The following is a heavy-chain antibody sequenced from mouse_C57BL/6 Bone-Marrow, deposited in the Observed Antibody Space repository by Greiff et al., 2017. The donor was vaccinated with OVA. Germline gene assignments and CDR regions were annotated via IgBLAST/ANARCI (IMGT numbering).Heavy chain of an antibody. CDR2: INPNNGGT. Sequence: EVKLQQSGPELVKPGASVKISCKASGYTFTDYYMNWVKQSHGKSLEWIGDINPNNGGTSYNQKFKGKATLTVDKSSSTAYMELRSLTSEDSAVYYCARRNSWFAYWGQGTLVTVSA. CDR1: GYTFTDYY. CDR3: ARRNSWFAY. J-gene: IGHJ3*01. V-gene: IGHV1-26*01.